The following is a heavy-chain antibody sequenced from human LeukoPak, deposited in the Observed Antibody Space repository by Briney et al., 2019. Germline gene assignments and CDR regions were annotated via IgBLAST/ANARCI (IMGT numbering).Heavy chain of an antibody. CDR1: GFTFSDYY. Sequence: AGGSLRLSCAASGFTFSDYYMSWIRQAPGKGLEWVSYISSSGSTIYYADSVKGRVTISRDNARNSLYLQMNGLRAEDTAVYYCASDIVATSGDFWGQGTLVTVSS. V-gene: IGHV3-11*01. D-gene: IGHD5-12*01. CDR2: ISSSGSTI. J-gene: IGHJ4*02. CDR3: ASDIVATSGDF.